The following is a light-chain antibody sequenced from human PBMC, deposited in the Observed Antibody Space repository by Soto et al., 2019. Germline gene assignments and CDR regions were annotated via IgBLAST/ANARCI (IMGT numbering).Light chain of an antibody. Sequence: EIVLTQSPGTLSLSPGEGATLSCGASQSVRSNYLAWYQKKPGQAPRLLIYGASSRATGIPDRFSGSGSGTDFTLTIIRLEPEDFAVYYCQQYGSSPGTFGQGTKVEIK. J-gene: IGKJ1*01. CDR3: QQYGSSPGT. CDR2: GAS. CDR1: QSVRSNY. V-gene: IGKV3-20*01.